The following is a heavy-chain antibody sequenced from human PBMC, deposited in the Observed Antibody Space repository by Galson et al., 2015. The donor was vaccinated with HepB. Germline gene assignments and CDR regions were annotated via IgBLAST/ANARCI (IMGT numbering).Heavy chain of an antibody. J-gene: IGHJ3*02. Sequence: SVKVSCKASGGTFSSYAISWVRQAPGQGLEWMGRIIPILGIANYAQEFQGRVTITADKSTSTAYMELSSLRSEDTAVYYCARDRPLRDDAFDIWGQGTMVTVSS. CDR1: GGTFSSYA. V-gene: IGHV1-69*04. CDR2: IIPILGIA. CDR3: ARDRPLRDDAFDI.